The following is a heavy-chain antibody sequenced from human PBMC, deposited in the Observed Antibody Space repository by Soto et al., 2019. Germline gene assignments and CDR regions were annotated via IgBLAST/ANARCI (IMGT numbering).Heavy chain of an antibody. CDR2: IIPIFGTA. J-gene: IGHJ4*02. CDR1: GGTFSSYS. D-gene: IGHD1-26*01. Sequence: QVQLVQSGAEVKKPGSSVKVSCKASGGTFSSYSINWVRQAPGQGLEWMGEIIPIFGTANYAQKFQGRVTITAAESTSTAYMELSSLRSEDTAVYYCARDGGRHSGGIDYWGQGTRVTVSS. V-gene: IGHV1-69*01. CDR3: ARDGGRHSGGIDY.